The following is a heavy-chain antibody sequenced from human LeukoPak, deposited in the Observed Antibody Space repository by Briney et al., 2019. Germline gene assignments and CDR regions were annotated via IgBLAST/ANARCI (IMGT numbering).Heavy chain of an antibody. CDR2: IYSGGST. D-gene: IGHD5-18*01. V-gene: IGHV3-66*01. CDR3: ARDEVGAGNTYVKFDY. Sequence: PGGSLRLSCAASGFTVSSNYMSWVRQAPGKGLEWVSVIYSGGSTYYADSVKGRFTISRDNSKNTLYLQMNSLRVEDTAVYYCARDEVGAGNTYVKFDYWGQGTLVTVSS. J-gene: IGHJ4*02. CDR1: GFTVSSNY.